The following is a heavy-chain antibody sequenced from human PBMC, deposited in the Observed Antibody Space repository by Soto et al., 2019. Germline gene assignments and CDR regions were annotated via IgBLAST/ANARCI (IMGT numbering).Heavy chain of an antibody. CDR2: IKQDGREK. J-gene: IGHJ4*02. V-gene: IGHV3-7*01. CDR3: ARDCSSTSCYADY. D-gene: IGHD2-2*01. CDR1: GFTFSRYW. Sequence: GGSLRLSCAASGFTFSRYWMSWVRQAPGKGLEWVATIKQDGREKYYVDSVKGRFTISRDNAKNSMYVQMNSLRAEDTAVYYCARDCSSTSCYADYWGQGTLVTVSS.